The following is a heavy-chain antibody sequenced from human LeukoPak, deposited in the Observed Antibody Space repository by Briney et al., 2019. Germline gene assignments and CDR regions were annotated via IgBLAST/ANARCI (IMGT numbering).Heavy chain of an antibody. CDR1: GGSFSGYY. Sequence: SETLSLTCAVYGGSFSGYYWSWIRQPPGKGLEWIGEINHSGSTNYNPSLKSRVTISVDTSKNQFSLKLSSVTAADTAVYYCARDLFSYDFWGGMGWFDPWGQGTLVTVSS. D-gene: IGHD3-3*01. J-gene: IGHJ5*02. CDR3: ARDLFSYDFWGGMGWFDP. CDR2: INHSGST. V-gene: IGHV4-34*01.